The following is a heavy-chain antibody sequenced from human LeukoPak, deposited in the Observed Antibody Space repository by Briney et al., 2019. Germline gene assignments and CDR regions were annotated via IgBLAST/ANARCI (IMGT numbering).Heavy chain of an antibody. V-gene: IGHV3-74*01. CDR1: GFSFSGHW. D-gene: IGHD6-13*01. CDR3: ARGPSSNWSGLDF. J-gene: IGHJ4*02. Sequence: GGSLRLSCAASGFSFSGHWMHWARQLPGKGLVWVSRISPTGSTTSYADSVKGRFTVSRDNAKNTLYLQVNNLRGEDTAVYYCARGPSSNWSGLDFWGQGTLLTVSS. CDR2: ISPTGSTT.